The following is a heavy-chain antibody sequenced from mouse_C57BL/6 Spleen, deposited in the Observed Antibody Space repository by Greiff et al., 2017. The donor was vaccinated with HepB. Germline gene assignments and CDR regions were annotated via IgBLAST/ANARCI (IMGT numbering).Heavy chain of an antibody. CDR3: ARSRSNPPNMDY. CDR2: IDPNSGGT. Sequence: QQSCKASGYTFTSYWMHWVKQRPGRGLEWIGRIDPNSGGTKYNEKFKSKATLTVDKPSSTAYMQLSSLTSEDSAVYYCARSRSNPPNMDYWGQGTSVTVSS. D-gene: IGHD2-5*01. V-gene: IGHV1-72*01. CDR1: GYTFTSYW. J-gene: IGHJ4*01.